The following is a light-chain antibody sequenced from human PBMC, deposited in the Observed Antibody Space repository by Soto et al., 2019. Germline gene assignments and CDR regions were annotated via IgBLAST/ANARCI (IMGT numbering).Light chain of an antibody. Sequence: EIVLTQSPATLSLSPGERATLSCRASQIVSSYLGWYQQKPGQAPRLLIYDASNRATGIPARFSGSGSGTDFPLPSSSLETEDFAVYYCQQRSNWPRTFGQGTKLEIK. CDR1: QIVSSY. CDR2: DAS. CDR3: QQRSNWPRT. V-gene: IGKV3-11*01. J-gene: IGKJ2*01.